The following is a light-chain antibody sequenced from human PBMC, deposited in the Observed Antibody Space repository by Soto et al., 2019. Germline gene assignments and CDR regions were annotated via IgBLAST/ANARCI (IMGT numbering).Light chain of an antibody. J-gene: IGKJ1*01. CDR3: QQYNSYS. CDR1: QSISTW. V-gene: IGKV1-5*03. Sequence: DIQMAQSPSTLSASVGDRVTITCRASQSISTWLAWYQHKAGKAPKLLIYKASSLESGVPSRFSGSGSGTEFTLTISSLHPEDFATYYCQQYNSYSFGQGTKGEIK. CDR2: KAS.